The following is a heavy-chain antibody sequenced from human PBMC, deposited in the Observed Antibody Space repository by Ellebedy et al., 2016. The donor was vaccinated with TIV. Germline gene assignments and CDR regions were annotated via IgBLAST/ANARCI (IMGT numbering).Heavy chain of an antibody. D-gene: IGHD6-6*01. CDR2: IYHSGST. CDR3: ARGVVNSSSRYYYYYYYMDV. J-gene: IGHJ6*03. Sequence: SETLSLTXAVSGGSISSSNWWSWVRQPPGKGLEWIGEIYHSGSTNYNPSLKSRVTISVDKSKNQFSLKLNSVTAADTAVYYCARGVVNSSSRYYYYYYYMDVWGKGTTVTVSS. V-gene: IGHV4-4*02. CDR1: GGSISSSNW.